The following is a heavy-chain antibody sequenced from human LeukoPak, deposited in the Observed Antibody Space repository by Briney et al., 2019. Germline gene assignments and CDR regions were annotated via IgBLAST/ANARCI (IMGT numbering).Heavy chain of an antibody. Sequence: GGSLRLSCAASGFTVSSNYMSWVRQAPGKGLEWVSVISGNGDSTFYADSVKGRFTISRDIFSNTLSLQMNSLKAKDTAVYYCAKGPPATVTSDYYYYYGLDVWGQGTTVTVSS. V-gene: IGHV3-23*01. CDR3: AKGPPATVTSDYYYYYGLDV. D-gene: IGHD4-17*01. CDR1: GFTVSSNY. J-gene: IGHJ6*02. CDR2: ISGNGDST.